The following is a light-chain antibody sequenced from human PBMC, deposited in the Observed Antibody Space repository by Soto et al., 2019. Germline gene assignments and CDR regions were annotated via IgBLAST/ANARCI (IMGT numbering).Light chain of an antibody. Sequence: DIVLTQSPGTLSLSPVERATLSCRASQSVSSNHLAWYQQKPGQAPRLLIYGGSSRATGIPVGFSGSGSETDFTLTITRLEPEDFAVYYCQQYSSSRTFGQGTKVDIK. V-gene: IGKV3-20*01. CDR2: GGS. CDR3: QQYSSSRT. CDR1: QSVSSNH. J-gene: IGKJ1*01.